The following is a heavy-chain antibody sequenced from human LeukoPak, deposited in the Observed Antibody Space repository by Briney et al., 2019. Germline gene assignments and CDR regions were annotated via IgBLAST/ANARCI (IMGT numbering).Heavy chain of an antibody. Sequence: SGGSLRLSCAASGFTFTNYAVNWVRQAPGKGLEWVSAISGDGSFIYYAESVKGRFTISRDNSKNTLYLQMNSLRAEDTAVYYCAKVGLYGSGSYYDYWGQGTLVTVSS. J-gene: IGHJ4*02. CDR2: ISGDGSFI. V-gene: IGHV3-23*01. D-gene: IGHD3-10*01. CDR1: GFTFTNYA. CDR3: AKVGLYGSGSYYDY.